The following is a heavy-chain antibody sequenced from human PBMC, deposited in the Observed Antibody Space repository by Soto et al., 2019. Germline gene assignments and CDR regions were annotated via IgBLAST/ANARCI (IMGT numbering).Heavy chain of an antibody. CDR3: AKGRYITSSTDLDY. CDR2: ISGSGVST. D-gene: IGHD6-6*01. J-gene: IGHJ4*02. V-gene: IGHV3-23*01. Sequence: GGSLRLSCVASGFTFSSYAMSWVRQAPGKGLEWVSGISGSGVSTYYADSVKGRFTISGDNSKNTLYLQMNSLRAEDTAVYYCAKGRYITSSTDLDYWGQGTLVTVSS. CDR1: GFTFSSYA.